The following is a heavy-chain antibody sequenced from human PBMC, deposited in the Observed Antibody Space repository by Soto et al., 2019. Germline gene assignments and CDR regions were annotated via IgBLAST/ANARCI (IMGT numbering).Heavy chain of an antibody. CDR2: IYYTGNS. CDR3: AREQWGFDS. D-gene: IGHD6-19*01. J-gene: IGHJ4*02. Sequence: QVQLQESGPELVKSSQTLSLTCTVSNGSISTNGHYWTWIRQRPGKGLEWIAYIYYTGNSYYNPSLKSRLTMSIDTSKNQFSLALRYVTAADTAVYYCAREQWGFDSWGQGTLVTVSS. V-gene: IGHV4-31*03. CDR1: NGSISTNGHY.